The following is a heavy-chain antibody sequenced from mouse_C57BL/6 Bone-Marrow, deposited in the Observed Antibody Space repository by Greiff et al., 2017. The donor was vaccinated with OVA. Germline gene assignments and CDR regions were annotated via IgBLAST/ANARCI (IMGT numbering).Heavy chain of an antibody. J-gene: IGHJ1*03. Sequence: EVMLVESGAELVRPGASVKLSCTASGFNIKDDYMHWVKQRPEQGLEWIGWIDPENGDTEYASKFQGKATITADTSSNTSYLQLSSLTSEDTAVYYCTRPPTVPYGYFDVWGTGTTVTVSS. CDR3: TRPPTVPYGYFDV. CDR2: IDPENGDT. V-gene: IGHV14-4*01. CDR1: GFNIKDDY. D-gene: IGHD1-1*01.